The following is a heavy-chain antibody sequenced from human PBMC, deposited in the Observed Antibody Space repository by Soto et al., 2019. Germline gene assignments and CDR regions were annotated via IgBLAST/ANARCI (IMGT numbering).Heavy chain of an antibody. CDR1: GFTLDNG. D-gene: IGHD2-8*01. V-gene: IGHV3-23*01. Sequence: GGSLRLSCAASGFTLDNGMTWVRQAPGKGLEWISTIDYSGADTHYADSVKGRFTISRDKSRNTVALQMSNLRAEDTALYYCVSWVSAHFDNWGQGTLVTVSS. J-gene: IGHJ4*02. CDR3: VSWVSAHFDN. CDR2: IDYSGADT.